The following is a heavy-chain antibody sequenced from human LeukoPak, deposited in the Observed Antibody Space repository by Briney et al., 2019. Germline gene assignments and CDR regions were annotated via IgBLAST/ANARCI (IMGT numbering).Heavy chain of an antibody. CDR3: GKDRGVLVVPAAITYFQH. V-gene: IGHV3-23*01. CDR2: ISGSGGST. J-gene: IGHJ1*01. Sequence: GGSLRLSCAASGFTFSSYAMSWVRQAPGKGLEWVSAISGSGGSTYYADSVKGRFTISRDNSKNTLYLQMNSLRAEDTAVYYCGKDRGVLVVPAAITYFQHWGQGTLVTVSS. CDR1: GFTFSSYA. D-gene: IGHD2-2*02.